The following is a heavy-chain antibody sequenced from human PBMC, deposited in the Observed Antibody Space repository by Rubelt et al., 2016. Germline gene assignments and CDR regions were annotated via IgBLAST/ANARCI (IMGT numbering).Heavy chain of an antibody. D-gene: IGHD3-10*01. J-gene: IGHJ6*02. CDR1: GFTFSSYG. V-gene: IGHV3-30*18. CDR2: ISYDGSNK. Sequence: GFTFSSYGMHWVRQAPGKGLEWVAVISYDGSNKYYADSVKGRFTISRDNSKNTMYLQMNSLRAEDTAVYYCAKDPWHPRVGSGSYRDTTNYYYYYGMDVWGQGTTVTVSS. CDR3: AKDPWHPRVGSGSYRDTTNYYYYYGMDV.